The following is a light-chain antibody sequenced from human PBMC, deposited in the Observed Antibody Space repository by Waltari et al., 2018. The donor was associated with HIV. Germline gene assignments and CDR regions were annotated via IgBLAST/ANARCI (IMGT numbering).Light chain of an antibody. CDR1: QSISSW. Sequence: DIQMTQSPSTLSASVGDRVTITCRASQSISSWFAWYQQKPGKAPKLLIYKASNLESGVPSRFSGSGSGTEFTLTISGLQPDDFATYYCLQYDTYSRTFGQGTRVEIK. CDR2: KAS. J-gene: IGKJ1*01. V-gene: IGKV1-5*03. CDR3: LQYDTYSRT.